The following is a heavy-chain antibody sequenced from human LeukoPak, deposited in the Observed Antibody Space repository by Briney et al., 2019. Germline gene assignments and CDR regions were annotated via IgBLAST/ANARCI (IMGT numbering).Heavy chain of an antibody. Sequence: SETLSLTCTVSGYSISSGYYWGWIRQPPGKGLEWIGSIYHSGSTYYNPSLKSRVTISVDTSKNQFSLKLSSVTAADTAVYYCARAESNFYYMDVWGKGTTVTVSS. V-gene: IGHV4-38-2*02. CDR2: IYHSGST. CDR3: ARAESNFYYMDV. CDR1: GYSISSGYY. J-gene: IGHJ6*03. D-gene: IGHD2/OR15-2a*01.